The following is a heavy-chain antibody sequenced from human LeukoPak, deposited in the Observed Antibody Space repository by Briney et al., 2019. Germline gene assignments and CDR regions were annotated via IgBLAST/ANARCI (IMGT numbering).Heavy chain of an antibody. D-gene: IGHD2-2*01. V-gene: IGHV4-59*01. CDR3: ARRGADIVVVPAADDAFDI. Sequence: ASETLSLTCTVSGGSISSYYWSWIRQPPGKGLEWIGYIYYSGSTNYNPSLKSRVTISVDTSKNQFSLKLSSVTAADTAVYYCARRGADIVVVPAADDAFDIWGQGTMVTVSS. CDR2: IYYSGST. J-gene: IGHJ3*02. CDR1: GGSISSYY.